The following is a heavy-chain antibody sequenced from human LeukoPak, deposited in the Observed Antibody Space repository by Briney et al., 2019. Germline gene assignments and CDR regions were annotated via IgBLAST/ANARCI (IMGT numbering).Heavy chain of an antibody. CDR3: ARGVSSLGGSARANDY. D-gene: IGHD2-15*01. CDR2: INYSGST. CDR1: GGSISSYY. J-gene: IGHJ4*02. V-gene: IGHV4-59*01. Sequence: SETLSLTCTVSGGSISSYYWTWLRQPPGKGLEWIGYINYSGSTNYSPSLKSRVTISVDTSKNQFSLKLSSVTAADTAVYYCARGVSSLGGSARANDYWGQGTLVTVSS.